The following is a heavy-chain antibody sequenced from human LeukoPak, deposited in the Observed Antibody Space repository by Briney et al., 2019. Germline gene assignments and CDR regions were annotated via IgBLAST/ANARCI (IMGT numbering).Heavy chain of an antibody. CDR2: INPSGNST. CDR1: GYTFTSYY. J-gene: IGHJ5*02. Sequence: ASVKVSCKASGYTFTSYYMHWVRQAPGQGLERMGIINPSGNSTNYAQNFQGRVTMTRDTSTSTVYMDLSSLRSEDTAVYYCARDSSKGRVVTPWGQGTLVTVSS. D-gene: IGHD4-23*01. V-gene: IGHV1-46*03. CDR3: ARDSSKGRVVTP.